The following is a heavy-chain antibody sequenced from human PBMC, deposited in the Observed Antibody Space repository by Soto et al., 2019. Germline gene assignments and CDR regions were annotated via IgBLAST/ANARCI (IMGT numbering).Heavy chain of an antibody. V-gene: IGHV4-61*01. CDR1: GDSVSSTTYY. J-gene: IGHJ5*02. CDR2: IYYTGST. CDR3: ARASNKRGNSYGPDP. D-gene: IGHD5-18*01. Sequence: SETLSLTCTFSGDSVSSTTYYWSWIRQPPGKGLEWIGFIYYTGSTHYNPSLKSRVTISIDTSKNQFSLKLSSVTAADTAVYYCARASNKRGNSYGPDPWGQGTLVTVSS.